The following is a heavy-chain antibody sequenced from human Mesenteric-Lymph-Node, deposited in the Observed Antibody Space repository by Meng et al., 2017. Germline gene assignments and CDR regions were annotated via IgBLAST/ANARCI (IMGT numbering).Heavy chain of an antibody. Sequence: GQLQDAGPGLVKPSGTLSLTCAVSGGSISSSNWWSWVRQPPGKGLEWIGEIYHSGSTNYNPSLKSRVTMSVDNSKNQFSLKLNSMTAADTAVYYCARDPTGGEDHQRVWGQGTLVTVSS. CDR1: GGSISSSNW. V-gene: IGHV4-4*02. CDR3: ARDPTGGEDHQRV. D-gene: IGHD1-14*01. J-gene: IGHJ4*02. CDR2: IYHSGST.